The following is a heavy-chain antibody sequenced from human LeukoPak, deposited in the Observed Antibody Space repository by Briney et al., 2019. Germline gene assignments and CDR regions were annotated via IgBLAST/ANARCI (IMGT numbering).Heavy chain of an antibody. V-gene: IGHV4-30-2*01. Sequence: SETLSLTCNVSGGSISSGGYSWSWIRQPPGKGLEWIGYIYHSGSTYYNPSLKSRVTISVDRSKNQFSLKLSSVTAADTAVYYCAREGIGSGSPIGGANAFDIWGQGTMVTVSS. CDR2: IYHSGST. CDR1: GGSISSGGYS. D-gene: IGHD3-10*01. J-gene: IGHJ3*02. CDR3: AREGIGSGSPIGGANAFDI.